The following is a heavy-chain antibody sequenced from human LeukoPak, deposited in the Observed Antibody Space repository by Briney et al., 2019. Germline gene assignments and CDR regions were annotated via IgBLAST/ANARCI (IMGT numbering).Heavy chain of an antibody. CDR1: GFTFSNYA. CDR2: ISSSSSYT. CDR3: ARDPLGYCSSTSCYAGGMDV. J-gene: IGHJ6*02. D-gene: IGHD2-2*01. Sequence: GGSLRLSCVTSGFTFSNYAMHWVRQAPGKGLEWVSYISSSSSYTNYADSVKGRFTISRDNAKNSLYLQMNSLRAEDTAVYYCARDPLGYCSSTSCYAGGMDVWGQGTTVTVSS. V-gene: IGHV3-11*05.